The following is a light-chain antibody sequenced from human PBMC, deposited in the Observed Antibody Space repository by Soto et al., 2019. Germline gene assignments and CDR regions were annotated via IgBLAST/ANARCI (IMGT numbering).Light chain of an antibody. CDR3: AAWDDSLSGVV. J-gene: IGLJ2*01. CDR2: RNY. CDR1: TSNIGSNY. Sequence: QSVLTQPPSASGTPGQRVTIACSGSTSNIGSNYVYWYQQFPGTAPKLLIYRNYEPPSGVSERLSGSKSGTSGSLAISGLRSEDEANYFCAAWDDSLSGVVFGGGTKPAVL. V-gene: IGLV1-47*01.